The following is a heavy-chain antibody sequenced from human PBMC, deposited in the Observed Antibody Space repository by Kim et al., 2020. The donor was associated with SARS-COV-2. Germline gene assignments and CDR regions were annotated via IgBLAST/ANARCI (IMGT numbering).Heavy chain of an antibody. CDR3: ARHDWFDP. Sequence: GGSLRLSCAASGFTVSADHMSWVRQAPGKGLEWVSLLFSDSRTFYADSVKGRFTISRDDSRNTVYLEMNSLRPEDTAAYYCARHDWFDPWATEPRSPSP. J-gene: IGHJ5*02. CDR2: LFSDSRT. V-gene: IGHV3-53*01. CDR1: GFTVSADH.